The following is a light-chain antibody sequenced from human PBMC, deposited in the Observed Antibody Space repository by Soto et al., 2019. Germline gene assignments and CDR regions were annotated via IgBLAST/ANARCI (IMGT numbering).Light chain of an antibody. CDR1: QSIDSY. Sequence: DIQMTQSPSSLSASVGDRVTITCRASQSIDSYLNWYQQKPGEAPKLLIYAASTLQSGVPSRFSGSGSGTDFTLTISTLQPEDFTPYYCQQSYSTPRTFGQGTKV. CDR2: AAS. CDR3: QQSYSTPRT. V-gene: IGKV1-39*01. J-gene: IGKJ1*01.